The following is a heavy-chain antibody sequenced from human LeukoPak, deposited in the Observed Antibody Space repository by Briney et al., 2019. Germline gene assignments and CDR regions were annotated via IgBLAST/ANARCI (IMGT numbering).Heavy chain of an antibody. J-gene: IGHJ4*02. CDR2: IYYSGST. V-gene: IGHV4-59*07. CDR3: ARVGDYSYGNY. D-gene: IGHD5-18*01. CDR1: GGSISSYY. Sequence: PSDTLSLTCTVSGGSISSYYWSWIRQPPGKGLEWIGYIYYSGSTNYNPSHKSRVTISVDTSKNQFSLKLSSVTAADTAVYYCARVGDYSYGNYWGQGTLVTVSS.